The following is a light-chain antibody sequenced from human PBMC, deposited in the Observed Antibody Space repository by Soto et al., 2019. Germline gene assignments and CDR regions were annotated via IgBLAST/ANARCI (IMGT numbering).Light chain of an antibody. J-gene: IGKJ1*01. CDR2: GAS. V-gene: IGKV3-15*01. Sequence: EFVLTQSPATLSVSPGERATLSCRASQSVSSNLAWYQQKPGQAPRLLIYGASTRATGIPARFSGSGSGTEFTLTISSLQSEDFAVYYCQQYNNWPPGWTFGQGTKVDIK. CDR1: QSVSSN. CDR3: QQYNNWPPGWT.